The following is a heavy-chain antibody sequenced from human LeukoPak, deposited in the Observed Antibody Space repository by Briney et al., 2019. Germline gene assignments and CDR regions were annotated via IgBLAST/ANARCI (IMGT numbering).Heavy chain of an antibody. J-gene: IGHJ3*02. CDR3: ARERWLQSNLDAFDI. V-gene: IGHV1-46*01. Sequence: ASVKVSCKASGYTFTSSYMHWVRQAPGQGLEWMGIINPSGGSTRYAQKFQGRVTMTRDMSTSTVYMELSSLRSEDTAVYYCARERWLQSNLDAFDIWGQGTMVTVSS. CDR2: INPSGGST. D-gene: IGHD5-24*01. CDR1: GYTFTSSY.